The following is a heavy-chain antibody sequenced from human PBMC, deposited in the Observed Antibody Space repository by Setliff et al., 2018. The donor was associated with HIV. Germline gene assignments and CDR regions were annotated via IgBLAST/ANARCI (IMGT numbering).Heavy chain of an antibody. V-gene: IGHV4-4*07. CDR2: VYASAYS. Sequence: ETLSLTCTVSGDSIGDYYWNWIRQPAGKGLEWIGRVYASAYSNYNPSLKSRVTMSVDTSQNQFSLKLRSVNAADTAVYYCTRDWVTRSNYYGSGSPWYFDFWGRGILVTVSS. CDR1: GDSIGDYY. CDR3: TRDWVTRSNYYGSGSPWYFDF. J-gene: IGHJ2*01. D-gene: IGHD3-10*01.